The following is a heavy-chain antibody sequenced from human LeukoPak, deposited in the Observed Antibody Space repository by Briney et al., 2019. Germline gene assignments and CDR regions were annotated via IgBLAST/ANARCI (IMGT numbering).Heavy chain of an antibody. J-gene: IGHJ4*02. Sequence: GSLRLSCAASGFTFSTSAMSWVRQAPGKGLEWIGEINHSGSTNYNPSLKSRVTISVDTSKNQFSLKLSSVTAADTAVYYCARTCGGDCYSIDYWGQGTLVTVSS. D-gene: IGHD2-21*02. V-gene: IGHV4-34*01. CDR2: INHSGST. CDR3: ARTCGGDCYSIDY. CDR1: GFTFSTSA.